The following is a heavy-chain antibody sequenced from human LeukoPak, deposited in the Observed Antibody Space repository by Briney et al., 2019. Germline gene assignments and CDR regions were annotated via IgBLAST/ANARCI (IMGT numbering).Heavy chain of an antibody. Sequence: SETLSLTCTVPGGSISSYYWSWIRKPPGKGLEWIGYIYYGGSTNYNPSLKSRVSISLDTSKNQFSLKLSSVTAAAPAVYYCARESDAFDIWGQGTMVIVSS. CDR2: IYYGGST. V-gene: IGHV4-59*01. CDR1: GGSISSYY. CDR3: ARESDAFDI. J-gene: IGHJ3*02.